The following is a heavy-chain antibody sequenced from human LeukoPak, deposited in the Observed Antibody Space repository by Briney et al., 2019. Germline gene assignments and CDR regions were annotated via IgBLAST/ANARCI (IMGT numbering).Heavy chain of an antibody. J-gene: IGHJ4*02. Sequence: PGGSLRLSCAASGFTFSSYAMSWVRQAPGKGLEWVSSISGSGGSTYYADSVKGRFTISRDNSKNTLYLQMNSLRAEDTAVYYCAKHPNYYDSSGFDYWGQGTLVTVSS. CDR3: AKHPNYYDSSGFDY. CDR1: GFTFSSYA. D-gene: IGHD3-22*01. CDR2: ISGSGGST. V-gene: IGHV3-23*01.